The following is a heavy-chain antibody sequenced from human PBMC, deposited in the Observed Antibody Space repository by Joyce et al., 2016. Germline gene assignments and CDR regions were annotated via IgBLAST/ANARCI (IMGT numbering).Heavy chain of an antibody. CDR2: ISNDGSGK. D-gene: IGHD1/OR15-1a*01. CDR1: GFSFRDLV. Sequence: QVQLVESGGGVVQPGGSLRLSCETSGFSFRDLVMHWVLQAPGKGLGRVAFISNDGSGKSYAESVEGRFTISRDNAVSTLYVQMDSLRPEDTARYYCARAENNVWYGHLDSWGQGTLVTVAS. CDR3: ARAENNVWYGHLDS. J-gene: IGHJ4*02. V-gene: IGHV3-30*03.